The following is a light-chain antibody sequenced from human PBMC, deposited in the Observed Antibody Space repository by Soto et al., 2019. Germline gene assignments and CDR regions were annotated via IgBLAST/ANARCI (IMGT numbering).Light chain of an antibody. CDR1: QSVSSY. Sequence: DIVLTQSPATLSLSPGERATLSCRASQSVSSYLAWYQQKPGQAPRILIYDASNRATGIPARFSGSGSGTDFTLTINRLEPEDFAVYYCQQYGSSGTFGQGTKVDIK. CDR3: QQYGSSGT. V-gene: IGKV3-11*01. J-gene: IGKJ1*01. CDR2: DAS.